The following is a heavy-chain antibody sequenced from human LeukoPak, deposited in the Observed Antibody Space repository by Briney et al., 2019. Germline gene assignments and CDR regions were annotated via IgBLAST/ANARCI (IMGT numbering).Heavy chain of an antibody. V-gene: IGHV3-23*01. CDR2: ISGSGTNT. Sequence: GGSLRLSCAASGFTFSSYAMNWVRQAPGKGLEWVSGISGSGTNTDYIDSVKGRFTISRDNSRNTLYLQMNSLRAEDTAVFYCAREVQRPNFFDYWGQGTLVTVSS. J-gene: IGHJ4*02. D-gene: IGHD1-1*01. CDR3: AREVQRPNFFDY. CDR1: GFTFSSYA.